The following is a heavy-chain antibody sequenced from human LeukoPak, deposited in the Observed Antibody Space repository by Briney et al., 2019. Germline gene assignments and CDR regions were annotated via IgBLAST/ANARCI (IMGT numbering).Heavy chain of an antibody. CDR1: GFTFSSYG. CDR2: IWYDGSEK. D-gene: IGHD2-2*01. J-gene: IGHJ4*02. CDR3: VRGGCRSTSCYDY. Sequence: PGRSLRLSCAASGFTFSSYGMHWVRQAPGKGLVWLAVIWYDGSEKYYADSVKGRVTISRDNSKNTLYLQISSLRVEDTALYYCVRGGCRSTSCYDYWGQGTLVTVSS. V-gene: IGHV3-33*01.